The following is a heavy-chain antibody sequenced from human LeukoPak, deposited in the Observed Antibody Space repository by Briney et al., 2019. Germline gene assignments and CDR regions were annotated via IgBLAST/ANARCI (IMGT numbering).Heavy chain of an antibody. Sequence: GGSLRLSCAASGFSFSYHWMTWVRQAPGKGLEWVANIKQDGSEKYYVDSVKGRFTISRDNAKNSLYLQMNSLRAEDTAVYYCARKGGFDYWGQGTLVTVSS. CDR1: GFSFSYHW. V-gene: IGHV3-7*01. J-gene: IGHJ4*02. CDR2: IKQDGSEK. CDR3: ARKGGFDY.